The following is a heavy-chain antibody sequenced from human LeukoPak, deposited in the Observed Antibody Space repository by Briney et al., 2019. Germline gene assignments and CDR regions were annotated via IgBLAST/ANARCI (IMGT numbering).Heavy chain of an antibody. D-gene: IGHD4-17*01. V-gene: IGHV3-74*01. Sequence: GGSLRLSCAASGFTFGSYWMHWVRQAPGKGLVWVSRINSDGSSTSYADSVKGRFTISRDNAKNTLYLQMNSLRAEDTAVYYCARRAGTVTSSYKGYYYYYYMDVWGKGSTVTVSS. CDR2: INSDGSST. CDR3: ARRAGTVTSSYKGYYYYYYMDV. J-gene: IGHJ6*03. CDR1: GFTFGSYW.